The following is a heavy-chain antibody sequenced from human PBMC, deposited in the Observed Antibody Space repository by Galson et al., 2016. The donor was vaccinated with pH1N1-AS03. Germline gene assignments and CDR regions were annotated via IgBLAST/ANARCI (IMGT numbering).Heavy chain of an antibody. CDR2: INSDGSGT. Sequence: SLRLSCAASGVTFSYYWMHWVRQAPGKGLVWVSGINSDGSGTMYADSVKGRFPISRDNAKNTLYLQMNSLRAEDTAIYYCSRDPRTAFDIWGQGTTVTVSS. J-gene: IGHJ3*02. V-gene: IGHV3-74*03. CDR3: SRDPRTAFDI. CDR1: GVTFSYYW.